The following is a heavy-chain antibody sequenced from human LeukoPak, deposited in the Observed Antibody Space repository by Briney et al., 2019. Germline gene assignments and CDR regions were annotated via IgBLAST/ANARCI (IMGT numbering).Heavy chain of an antibody. CDR3: ARDSRYYYDSSGYYYDY. D-gene: IGHD3-22*01. CDR1: GGTFSSYA. Sequence: ASVKVSCTASGGTFSSYAISWVRQAPGQGLEWMGGIIPIFGTANYAQKFQGRVTITADESTSTAYMELSSLRSEDTAVYYCARDSRYYYDSSGYYYDYWGQGTLVTVSS. CDR2: IIPIFGTA. V-gene: IGHV1-69*13. J-gene: IGHJ4*02.